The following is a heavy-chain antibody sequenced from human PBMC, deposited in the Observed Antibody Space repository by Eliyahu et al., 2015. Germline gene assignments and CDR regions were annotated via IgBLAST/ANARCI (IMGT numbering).Heavy chain of an antibody. Sequence: EVQLVQSGAEVKKPGESLKISCQASXYRFSTYYIGWVRQMPGKGLEWMGIIYPENSETRYSPSFQGQVTISVDTSITTAYLQWSSLTASDTAMYYCGRHVNEFGGAGRRFDYWGQGTLVTVSS. CDR1: XYRFSTYY. J-gene: IGHJ4*02. V-gene: IGHV5-51*01. CDR3: GRHVNEFGGAGRRFDY. D-gene: IGHD3-10*01. CDR2: IYPENSET.